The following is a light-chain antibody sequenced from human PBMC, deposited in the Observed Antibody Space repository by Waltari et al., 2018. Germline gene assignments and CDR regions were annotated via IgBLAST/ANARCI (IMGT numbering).Light chain of an antibody. CDR2: AAS. CDR3: QQSQGVPFT. J-gene: IGKJ2*01. Sequence: IQMTQSPSSLSAPIGDRVPITCRASHHIDNNLNWYQQKPGKAPKLLIYAASTLQSGVPSRFTGSGYGTDFTLTISSLQPEDIATYSCQQSQGVPFTFGQGTKVELK. V-gene: IGKV1-39*01. CDR1: HHIDNN.